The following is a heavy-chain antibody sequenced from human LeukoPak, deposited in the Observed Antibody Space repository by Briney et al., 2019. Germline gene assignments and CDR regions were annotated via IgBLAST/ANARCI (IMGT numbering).Heavy chain of an antibody. CDR1: GGSFSGYY. J-gene: IGHJ4*02. CDR3: ARGYGEDEYFDY. Sequence: TSETLSLTCAVYGGSFSGYYWSWIRQPPGKGLEWIGEINHSGSTNYNPSLKSRVTISVDTSKNQFSLKLTSVTAADTAVYYCARGYGEDEYFDYWGQGTLVTVSS. CDR2: INHSGST. D-gene: IGHD4-17*01. V-gene: IGHV4-34*01.